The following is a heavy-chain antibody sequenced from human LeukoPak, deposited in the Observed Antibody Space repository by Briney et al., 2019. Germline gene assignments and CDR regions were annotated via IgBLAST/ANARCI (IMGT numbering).Heavy chain of an antibody. Sequence: GGSLRLSCAASGFTFDDYAMHWVRQAPGKGLEWVSGISWNSGSIGYADSVKGRFTISRGNAKNSLYLQMNSLRAEDTALYYCAKGGSRYDFWSGPTQDYWGQGTLVTVSS. CDR3: AKGGSRYDFWSGPTQDY. V-gene: IGHV3-9*01. CDR2: ISWNSGSI. CDR1: GFTFDDYA. J-gene: IGHJ4*02. D-gene: IGHD3/OR15-3a*01.